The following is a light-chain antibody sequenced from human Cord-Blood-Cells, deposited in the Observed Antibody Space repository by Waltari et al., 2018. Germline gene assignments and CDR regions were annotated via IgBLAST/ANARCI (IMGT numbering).Light chain of an antibody. J-gene: IGLJ3*02. V-gene: IGLV2-14*01. CDR2: DVS. Sequence: QSALTQPASVSGSPGQSITISCTGTSSDVGGYNYVSWYQQHPGKAPKLILYDVSKRHAGVSNRFSGSKSGNTASLSISGLQAEDEAGYYCSSYTSSSRVFGGGTKLTVL. CDR3: SSYTSSSRV. CDR1: SSDVGGYNY.